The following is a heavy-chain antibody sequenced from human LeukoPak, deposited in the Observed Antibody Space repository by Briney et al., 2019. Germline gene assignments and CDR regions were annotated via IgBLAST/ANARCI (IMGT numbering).Heavy chain of an antibody. J-gene: IGHJ4*02. CDR3: ARKNPDYYGYTDY. CDR1: GFTFSSYG. D-gene: IGHD3-10*01. V-gene: IGHV3-30*03. CDR2: ISYDGSNK. Sequence: PGGSLRLSCAASGFTFSSYGMHWVRQAPGKGLEWVAVISYDGSNKYYADSVKGRFTISRDNSKNTLYLQMNSLRAEDTAVYYCARKNPDYYGYTDYWGQGTLVTVSS.